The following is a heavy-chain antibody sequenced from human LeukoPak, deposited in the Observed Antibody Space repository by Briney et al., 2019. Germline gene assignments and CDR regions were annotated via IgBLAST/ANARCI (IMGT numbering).Heavy chain of an antibody. Sequence: PGGSLRLSCEASGFTFSSNAMGWVRQAPGKGLEWVSAISGGGVSTYYAGSVEGRFTISRDNSKNTLYLQMNSLRAEDTAVYYCARSETRYGISYCYYGMDVWGQGTTVTVSS. D-gene: IGHD5-18*01. CDR2: ISGGGVST. V-gene: IGHV3-23*01. CDR1: GFTFSSNA. CDR3: ARSETRYGISYCYYGMDV. J-gene: IGHJ6*02.